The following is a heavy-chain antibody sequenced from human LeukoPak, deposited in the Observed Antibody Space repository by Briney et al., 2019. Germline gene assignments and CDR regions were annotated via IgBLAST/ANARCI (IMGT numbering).Heavy chain of an antibody. V-gene: IGHV4-59*01. D-gene: IGHD3-22*01. CDR1: GGSISNYY. Sequence: KPSETLSLTCTVSGGSISNYYWNWIRQPPGKGLEWIGYIYYSGSTNYNPSLKSRVTISVDTSKNQFSLKLSSVTAADTAVYYCASYSYYDSSGYWVNAFDIWGQGTMVTVSS. J-gene: IGHJ3*02. CDR3: ASYSYYDSSGYWVNAFDI. CDR2: IYYSGST.